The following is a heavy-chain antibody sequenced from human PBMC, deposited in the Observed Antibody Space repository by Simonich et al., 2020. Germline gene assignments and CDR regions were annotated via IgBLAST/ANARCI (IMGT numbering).Heavy chain of an antibody. D-gene: IGHD2-21*02. CDR1: GGSISSHY. V-gene: IGHV4-59*08. CDR2: SYYSGST. J-gene: IGHJ2*01. Sequence: QVQLQESGPGLVKPSETLSLTCTGSGGSISSHYWSWIRQHPGKGLEWIGYSYYSGSTNYNPTLKSRVTISVETSKNQFSLKLSSVTAADTAVYYCARHKFWGEVVTAIPGYWYFDLWGRGTLVTVSS. CDR3: ARHKFWGEVVTAIPGYWYFDL.